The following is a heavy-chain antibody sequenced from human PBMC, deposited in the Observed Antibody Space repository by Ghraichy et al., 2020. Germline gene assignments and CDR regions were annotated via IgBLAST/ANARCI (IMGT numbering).Heavy chain of an antibody. Sequence: GGSLRLSCTASGFTFSSYGMSWVRQPPGKGLEWVANIKQDGSDKYYVDSVKGRFTISRDNAKNSLFLQMNSLRGEDTAVYYCVRGLDYWGQGTLVTVSS. CDR3: VRGLDY. CDR1: GFTFSSYG. J-gene: IGHJ4*02. CDR2: IKQDGSDK. V-gene: IGHV3-7*01.